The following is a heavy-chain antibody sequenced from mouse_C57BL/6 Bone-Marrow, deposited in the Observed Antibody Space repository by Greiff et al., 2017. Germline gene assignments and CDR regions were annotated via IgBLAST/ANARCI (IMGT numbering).Heavy chain of an antibody. J-gene: IGHJ3*01. Sequence: EVQVVESGPGLVKPSQSLSLTCSVTGYSITSGYYWNWIRQFPGNKLEWMGYISYDGSNNYNPSLKNRISITRDTSKNQFFLKLNSLTTEDTATYYCARGEGLLWFSWFAYWGQGTLVTVSA. V-gene: IGHV3-6*01. CDR2: ISYDGSN. CDR1: GYSITSGYY. D-gene: IGHD2-2*01. CDR3: ARGEGLLWFSWFAY.